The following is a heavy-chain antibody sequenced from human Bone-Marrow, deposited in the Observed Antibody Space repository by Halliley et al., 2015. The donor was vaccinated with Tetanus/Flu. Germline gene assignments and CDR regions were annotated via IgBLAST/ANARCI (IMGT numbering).Heavy chain of an antibody. CDR3: AKDIGVGGVYISYYYGMDV. J-gene: IGHJ6*02. CDR2: NSWNSGNT. CDR1: GFTFHDYA. Sequence: SLRLSCAASGFTFHDYAMHWVRQAPGKGLEWVSGNSWNSGNTDYADSVKGRFTISRDNAKNSLYLQMNSLGPEDTALYYCAKDIGVGGVYISYYYGMDVWGQGTTVTVSS. D-gene: IGHD3-3*01. V-gene: IGHV3-9*01.